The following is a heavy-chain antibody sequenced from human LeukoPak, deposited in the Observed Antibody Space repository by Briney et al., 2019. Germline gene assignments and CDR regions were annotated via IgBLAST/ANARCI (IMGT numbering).Heavy chain of an antibody. CDR1: GFTVSSNY. CDR2: IRYDGTEE. V-gene: IGHV3-33*08. Sequence: GGSLRLSCAASGFTVSSNYMSWVRQAPGRGLEWVAVIRYDGTEEDYADSVKGRFSISRDNSKNTLFLQMNSLRVEDTGVYYCARDEYASKWYTGWYFDLWGRGTLVTVSS. J-gene: IGHJ2*01. CDR3: ARDEYASKWYTGWYFDL. D-gene: IGHD6-13*01.